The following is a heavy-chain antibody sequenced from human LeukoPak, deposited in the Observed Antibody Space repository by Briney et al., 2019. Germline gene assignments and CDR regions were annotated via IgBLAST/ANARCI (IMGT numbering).Heavy chain of an antibody. V-gene: IGHV4-59*01. D-gene: IGHD6-13*01. J-gene: IGHJ6*03. Sequence: SETLSLTCTVSGGSISRYYWSWIRQPPGKGLEWIGYIFHSESTETKYSPSLKSRVTISGDTSKNQLSLKLSSVTAADTAVYYCARALSYSSSWAYYYFMDVWGKGTTVTVSS. CDR2: IFHSESTET. CDR3: ARALSYSSSWAYYYFMDV. CDR1: GGSISRYY.